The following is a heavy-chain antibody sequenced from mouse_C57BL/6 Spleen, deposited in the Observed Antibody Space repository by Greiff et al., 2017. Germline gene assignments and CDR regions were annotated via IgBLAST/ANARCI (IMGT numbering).Heavy chain of an antibody. V-gene: IGHV1-82*01. CDR1: GYAFSSSW. Sequence: QVQLQQSGPELVKPGASVKISCKASGYAFSSSWMNWVKQRPGKGLEWIGRIYPGDGDTNYNGKFKGKATLTADKSSSTAYMQLSSLTSEDSAVYFCAKGGNYSYFDYWGQGTTLTVSS. CDR2: IYPGDGDT. CDR3: AKGGNYSYFDY. D-gene: IGHD2-1*01. J-gene: IGHJ2*01.